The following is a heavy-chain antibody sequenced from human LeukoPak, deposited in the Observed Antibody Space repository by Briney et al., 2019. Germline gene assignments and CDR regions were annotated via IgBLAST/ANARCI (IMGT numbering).Heavy chain of an antibody. J-gene: IGHJ5*02. CDR1: GYSLSSGYY. D-gene: IGHD4-17*01. CDR3: ARVDGHYPNWFDP. Sequence: SETLSLTCAVSGYSLSSGYYWGWIRQPPGKGLEWIGSIYHSGSTYYNPSLKSRVTISVDTSKNQFSLKLSSVTAADTAVYYCARVDGHYPNWFDPWGQGTLVTVSS. CDR2: IYHSGST. V-gene: IGHV4-38-2*01.